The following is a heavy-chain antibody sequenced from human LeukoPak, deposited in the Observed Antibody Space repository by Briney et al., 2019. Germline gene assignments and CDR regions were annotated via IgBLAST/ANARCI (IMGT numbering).Heavy chain of an antibody. CDR3: ARDAHRGFDYSNSLQY. V-gene: IGHV3-33*01. CDR1: GFTFNHYG. CDR2: IWSDGTNK. D-gene: IGHD4-11*01. J-gene: IGHJ4*02. Sequence: PGRSLILSCAAAGFTFNHYGMHWVRQAPGKGLEWVSVIWSDGTNKYYAASVKGRFTISRDDFDKTVYLQMSSLRPDDTGVYYCARDAHRGFDYSNSLQYWGQGTPVTVST.